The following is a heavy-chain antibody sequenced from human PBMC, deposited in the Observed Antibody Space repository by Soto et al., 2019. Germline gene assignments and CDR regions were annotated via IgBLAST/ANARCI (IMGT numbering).Heavy chain of an antibody. J-gene: IGHJ4*02. D-gene: IGHD5-12*01. CDR1: GGSLSGYY. CDR3: ARGQEGVVATH. CDR2: VKDGGHT. V-gene: IGHV4-34*01. Sequence: QVQLQQWGAGLLKPSETLSLNCAVTGGSLSGYYWSWIRQPPGKGLEWIGEVKDGGHTNYSPSLKGRVTVSSDTRNNQSALRLNSVTAADTGVYYCARGQEGVVATHWDQGSLVTVSS.